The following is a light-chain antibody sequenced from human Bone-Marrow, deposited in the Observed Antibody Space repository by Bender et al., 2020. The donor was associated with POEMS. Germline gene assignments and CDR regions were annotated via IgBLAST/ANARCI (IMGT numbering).Light chain of an antibody. CDR2: DVI. CDR1: SSDVGDNNF. V-gene: IGLV2-14*03. Sequence: QSALAQPASVSGSPGQSITISCTGTSSDVGDNNFVSWYQQHPGKAPKLMISDVINRPSGVSNRFSGSKSGNTASLTISWLRAEDEADYYCSSYTSSSTLVFGSGTQVTVL. CDR3: SSYTSSSTLV. J-gene: IGLJ1*01.